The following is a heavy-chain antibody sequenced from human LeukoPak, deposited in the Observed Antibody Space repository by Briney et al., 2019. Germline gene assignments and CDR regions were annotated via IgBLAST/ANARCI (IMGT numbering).Heavy chain of an antibody. Sequence: SETLSLTCAVSDYSISSGYFWGWIRQPPGKGLEWIGNIYHSGSTYYNPSLKSRVTISVDTSKNQFSLNLSSVTAADTAVYYCARDYRGIRRAGHGFDIWGQGTMVTVSS. V-gene: IGHV4-38-2*02. CDR1: DYSISSGYF. CDR2: IYHSGST. J-gene: IGHJ3*02. D-gene: IGHD3-10*01. CDR3: ARDYRGIRRAGHGFDI.